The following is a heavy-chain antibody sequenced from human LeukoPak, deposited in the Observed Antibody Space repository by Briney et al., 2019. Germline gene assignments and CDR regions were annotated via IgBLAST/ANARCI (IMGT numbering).Heavy chain of an antibody. CDR2: IYPGDSHT. CDR3: ARPNGFCSGGRCPNWFDP. D-gene: IGHD2-15*01. J-gene: IGHJ5*02. CDR1: GYSFTSYW. Sequence: GESLKISCKGSGYSFTSYWIGWVRQTPGKGLEWMGIIYPGDSHTRYSPSFQGQVTISADKSISTAYLQWSSLKASDTAMYYCARPNGFCSGGRCPNWFDPWGQGTLVTVSS. V-gene: IGHV5-51*01.